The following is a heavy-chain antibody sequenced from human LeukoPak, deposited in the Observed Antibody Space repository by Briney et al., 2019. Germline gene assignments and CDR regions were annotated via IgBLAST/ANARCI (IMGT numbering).Heavy chain of an antibody. D-gene: IGHD3-10*01. CDR2: IWYDGSNK. V-gene: IGHV3-33*01. J-gene: IGHJ4*02. CDR3: ARDLSWFGEFDY. Sequence: AGRSLRLSCAASGFTFSSYGMHWVRQAPGKGLEWVAVIWYDGSNKYYADSVKGRFTISRDNSKNTLYMQMNSLRDEDTAVYYCARDLSWFGEFDYWGQGTLVTVSS. CDR1: GFTFSSYG.